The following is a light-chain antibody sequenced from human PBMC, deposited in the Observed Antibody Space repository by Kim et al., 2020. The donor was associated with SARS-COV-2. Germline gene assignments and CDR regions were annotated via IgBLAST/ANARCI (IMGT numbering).Light chain of an antibody. J-gene: IGLJ1*01. CDR1: SSDVGGYNY. V-gene: IGLV2-14*01. CDR2: DVS. CDR3: SSYTSSSFCV. Sequence: QSALTQPASVSGSPGQSITISCTGTSSDVGGYNYVSWYQQHPGKAPKLMIYDVSKRPSVVSNRFSGSKSGNTASLTISGLQAEDEADYYCSSYTSSSFCVFGTGTKVTVL.